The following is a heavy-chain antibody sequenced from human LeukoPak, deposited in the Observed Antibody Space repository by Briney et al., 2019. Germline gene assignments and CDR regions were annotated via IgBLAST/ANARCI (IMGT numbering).Heavy chain of an antibody. CDR2: IYYSGST. J-gene: IGHJ4*02. D-gene: IGHD6-19*01. CDR3: ARRMAVGGKVDY. CDR1: GGSISSGGYY. V-gene: IGHV4-39*01. Sequence: PSQTLSLTCTVSGGSISSGGYYWSWIRQHPGKGLEWIGSIYYSGSTYYNPSLKSRVTISVDTSKNQFSLRLSSVTAADTAVYFCARRMAVGGKVDYWGQGTLVTVSS.